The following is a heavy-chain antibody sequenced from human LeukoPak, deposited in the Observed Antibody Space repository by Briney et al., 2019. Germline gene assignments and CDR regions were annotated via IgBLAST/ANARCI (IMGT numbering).Heavy chain of an antibody. CDR2: MYASGST. CDR1: GYSITSGYY. V-gene: IGHV4-38-2*01. D-gene: IGHD6-13*01. CDR3: ARVPTIAAACVSAHWIDP. Sequence: SETLSLTYGVSGYSITSGYYWAWIRQPPGKGLEWIGTMYASGSTYYNPSLKSRVTMSVDTSKNHFSLKVSSVLAADTAIYYCARVPTIAAACVSAHWIDPWGQGTLVTVSS. J-gene: IGHJ5*02.